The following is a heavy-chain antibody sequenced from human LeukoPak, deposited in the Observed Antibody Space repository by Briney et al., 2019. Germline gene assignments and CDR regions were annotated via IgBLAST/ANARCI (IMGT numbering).Heavy chain of an antibody. D-gene: IGHD3-22*01. CDR3: ARQVVTQAYYFDY. CDR1: GGTFSSYA. Sequence: ASVKVSCKASGGTFSSYAISWVRQAPGQGLEWMGGIIPIFGTANYAQKFQGRVTVTTDESTSTAYMELSSLRSEDTAVYYCARQVVTQAYYFDYWGQGTLVTVSS. CDR2: IIPIFGTA. J-gene: IGHJ4*02. V-gene: IGHV1-69*05.